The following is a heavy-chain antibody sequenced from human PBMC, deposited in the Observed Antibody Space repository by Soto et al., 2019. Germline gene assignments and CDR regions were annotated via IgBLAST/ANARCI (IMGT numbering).Heavy chain of an antibody. V-gene: IGHV1-24*01. CDR2: FDPEDGET. J-gene: IGHJ2*01. D-gene: IGHD2-8*01. CDR3: ATPSLTWSYWYFDL. Sequence: ASVKVSCKVSGYTLSELSMHGVRQAPGKGLEWMGGFDPEDGETIYAQKFQGRVTMTEDTSTDTAYMELSSLRSEDTAVYYCATPSLTWSYWYFDLWGRGTLVTVSS. CDR1: GYTLSELS.